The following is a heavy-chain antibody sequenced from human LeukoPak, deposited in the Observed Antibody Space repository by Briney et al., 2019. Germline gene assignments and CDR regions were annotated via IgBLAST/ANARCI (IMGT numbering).Heavy chain of an antibody. Sequence: PGGSLRLSCAASGFTFSTYGMNWVRQAPGKGLEWVSGISPSGGITYYTDSVKGRFTISRDNSKNTLYLQMDSLRAEDTAVYYCATPPTVTRNYWGQGTLVTVSS. J-gene: IGHJ4*02. CDR3: ATPPTVTRNY. D-gene: IGHD4-17*01. CDR1: GFTFSTYG. V-gene: IGHV3-23*01. CDR2: ISPSGGIT.